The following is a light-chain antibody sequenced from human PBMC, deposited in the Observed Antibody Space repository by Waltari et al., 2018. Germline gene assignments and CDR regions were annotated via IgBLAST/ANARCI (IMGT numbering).Light chain of an antibody. CDR3: MQGTHWPPWT. V-gene: IGKV2-30*02. Sequence: DVVMTQSPLSLPVTLGQPASISCKSSQSLVHSDEKTYLNWFQQRPGQSPRRLIYKVSNRDSGVPDRFSGSGSGTDFTLKISRVEAEDVGVYYCMQGTHWPPWTFGQGTKVEIK. CDR2: KVS. CDR1: QSLVHSDEKTY. J-gene: IGKJ1*01.